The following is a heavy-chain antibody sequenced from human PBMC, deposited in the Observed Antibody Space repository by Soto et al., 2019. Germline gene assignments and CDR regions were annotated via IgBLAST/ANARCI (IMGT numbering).Heavy chain of an antibody. Sequence: GGSLRLSCAASGFTFSSYGMHWVRQAPGKGLEWVAVIWYDGSNKYYADSVKGRFTISRDNSKNTLYLQMNSLRAEDTAVYYCARPRHPYDIAAAGYGMDVWGQGTTVTVSS. CDR1: GFTFSSYG. J-gene: IGHJ6*02. CDR2: IWYDGSNK. CDR3: ARPRHPYDIAAAGYGMDV. V-gene: IGHV3-33*01. D-gene: IGHD6-13*01.